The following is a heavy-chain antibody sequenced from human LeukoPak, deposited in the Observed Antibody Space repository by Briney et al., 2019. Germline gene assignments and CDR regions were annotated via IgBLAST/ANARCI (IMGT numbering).Heavy chain of an antibody. J-gene: IGHJ5*02. CDR3: ARDPVTTSWFDP. CDR2: IHYSGST. D-gene: IGHD4-11*01. V-gene: IGHV4-30-4*08. CDR1: GGSISSGDYY. Sequence: SETLSLTRAVSGGSISSGDYYWSWIRQPPGKGLEWIGYIHYSGSTYYNPSLKSRVTISVDTSKNQFSLKLSSVTAADTAVYYCARDPVTTSWFDPWGQGTLVTVSS.